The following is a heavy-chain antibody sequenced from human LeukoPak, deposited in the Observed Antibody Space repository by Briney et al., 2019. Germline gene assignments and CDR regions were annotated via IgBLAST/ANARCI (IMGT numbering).Heavy chain of an antibody. Sequence: ASVKVSCKASGYTFTSYGISWVRQAPGQGLEWMGIINPSGGSTSYAQKFQGRVTMTRDTSTSTVYMELSSLRSEDTAVYYCAREGSGWYDYWGQGTLVTVSS. V-gene: IGHV1-46*01. D-gene: IGHD6-19*01. CDR3: AREGSGWYDY. CDR1: GYTFTSYG. J-gene: IGHJ4*02. CDR2: INPSGGST.